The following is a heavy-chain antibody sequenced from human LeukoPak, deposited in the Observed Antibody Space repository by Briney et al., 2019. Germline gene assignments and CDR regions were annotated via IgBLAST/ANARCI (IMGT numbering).Heavy chain of an antibody. V-gene: IGHV3-30-3*01. Sequence: PGGSLRLSCAASGFTVSSYAMHWVRQAPGKGLEWVAVISYDGSNKYYADSVKGRFTISRDNSKNTLYLQMNSLRAEDTAVYYCARGLLKWLPDYWGQGTLVTVSS. CDR3: ARGLLKWLPDY. CDR1: GFTVSSYA. J-gene: IGHJ4*02. CDR2: ISYDGSNK. D-gene: IGHD6-19*01.